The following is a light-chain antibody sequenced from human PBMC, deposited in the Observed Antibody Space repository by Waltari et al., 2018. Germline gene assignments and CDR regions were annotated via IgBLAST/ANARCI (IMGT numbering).Light chain of an antibody. J-gene: IGKJ1*01. CDR3: QHYAGSPWT. Sequence: EIVLTQSPGTLSLSPGERATLSCRASQSLRSSFFGWYQQTPGQAPRLLIYGATSRATGIPDRFSGSSSGTDFTLTISRLEPEDFAVYYCQHYAGSPWTFGQGTRVEL. CDR2: GAT. V-gene: IGKV3-20*01. CDR1: QSLRSSF.